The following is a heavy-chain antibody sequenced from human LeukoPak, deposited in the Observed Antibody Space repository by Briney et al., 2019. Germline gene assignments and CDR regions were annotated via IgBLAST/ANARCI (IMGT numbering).Heavy chain of an antibody. V-gene: IGHV3-23*01. CDR3: AKDSHYDSSGYSY. D-gene: IGHD3-22*01. CDR1: GFTFSSYA. CDR2: ISGSGGST. Sequence: GGSLRLSCAASGFTFSSYAMSWVRQAPGKGLEWVSGISGSGGSTYYADSVKGRFTISRDNSKNTLYVQMNSLRAEDTAVYYCAKDSHYDSSGYSYWGQGTLVTVSS. J-gene: IGHJ4*02.